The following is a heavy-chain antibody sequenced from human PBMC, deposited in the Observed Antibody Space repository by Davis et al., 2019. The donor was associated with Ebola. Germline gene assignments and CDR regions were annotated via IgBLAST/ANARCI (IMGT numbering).Heavy chain of an antibody. Sequence: GESLKISCTVSGFAISSKPMYWVRQAPGKGLEWVAIISEDGSNKYYADSVKGRFTISRDNSQKTLYLQMNSLRPEDTALYYCARELIAAGGHRGMDVWGQGTTVTVSS. CDR1: GFAISSKP. V-gene: IGHV3-30-3*01. CDR3: ARELIAAGGHRGMDV. J-gene: IGHJ6*02. D-gene: IGHD6-13*01. CDR2: ISEDGSNK.